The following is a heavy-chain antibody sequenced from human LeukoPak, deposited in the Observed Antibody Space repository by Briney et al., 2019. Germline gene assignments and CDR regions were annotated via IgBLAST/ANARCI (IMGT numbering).Heavy chain of an antibody. CDR1: GFTFDDYA. Sequence: GGSLRLSCAASGFTFDDYAMHWVRQAPGKGLEWVSGISWNSGSIGYADSVKGRFTISRDNAKNSLYLQMNSLRAEDTALYYCAKLRMVRGVSYFDYWGQGTLVTVSS. D-gene: IGHD3-10*01. CDR2: ISWNSGSI. V-gene: IGHV3-9*01. J-gene: IGHJ4*02. CDR3: AKLRMVRGVSYFDY.